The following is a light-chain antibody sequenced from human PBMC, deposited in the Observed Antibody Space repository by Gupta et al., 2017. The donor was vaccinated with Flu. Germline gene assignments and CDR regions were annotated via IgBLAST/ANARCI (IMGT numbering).Light chain of an antibody. CDR1: QRVYSN. CDR2: GAS. Sequence: EIVMTQSPATLSVSSGEGATLSCRASQRVYSNLAWYQQKPGQAPRLVIYGASTRATGIPARFSGRGSGTEFTLTISSLQSEDVAVYFCQQYSNWPPSFGGGTKVEIK. V-gene: IGKV3-15*01. J-gene: IGKJ4*01. CDR3: QQYSNWPPS.